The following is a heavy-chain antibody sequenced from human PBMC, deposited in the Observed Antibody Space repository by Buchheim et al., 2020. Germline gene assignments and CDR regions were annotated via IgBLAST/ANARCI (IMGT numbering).Heavy chain of an antibody. Sequence: QVQLVESGGGVVQPGRSLRLSCVASGLTLNKYNIHWVRQAPGKGLEWVAVISYDEFNKYYADSVQGRFSIPRDDSKNTGYLQMNSLRAEDTAVYHCAKDHNGDYLDFWGQGTL. CDR1: GLTLNKYN. J-gene: IGHJ4*02. CDR2: ISYDEFNK. V-gene: IGHV3-30*18. D-gene: IGHD1-1*01. CDR3: AKDHNGDYLDF.